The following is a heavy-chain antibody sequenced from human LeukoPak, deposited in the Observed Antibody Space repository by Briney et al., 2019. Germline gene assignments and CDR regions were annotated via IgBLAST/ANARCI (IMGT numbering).Heavy chain of an antibody. CDR3: ARDPYSSGWYAENYYYYYGMDV. CDR2: TYYRSKWYN. CDR1: GDSVSSNSAA. Sequence: SLTLSLTCAISGDSVSSNSAAWNWTRQSPSRGLEWLGRTYYRSKWYNDYAVSVKSRITINPDTSKNQFSLQLNSVTPEDTAVYYCARDPYSSGWYAENYYYYYGMDVWGQGTTVTVSS. D-gene: IGHD6-19*01. V-gene: IGHV6-1*01. J-gene: IGHJ6*02.